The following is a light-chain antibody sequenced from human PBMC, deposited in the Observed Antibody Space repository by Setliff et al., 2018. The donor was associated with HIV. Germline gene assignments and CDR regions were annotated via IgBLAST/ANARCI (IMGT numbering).Light chain of an antibody. Sequence: QSVLTQPASVSGSPGQSIPISCTGTSSGVGGYSYVSWYQQHPGKAPKLIIYEVRNRPSGVSNRFSGSKSGNTASLTISGLQAEDEADYYCSSYAITNTLPFGTGTKVTVL. J-gene: IGLJ1*01. CDR2: EVR. CDR3: SSYAITNTLP. V-gene: IGLV2-14*01. CDR1: SSGVGGYSY.